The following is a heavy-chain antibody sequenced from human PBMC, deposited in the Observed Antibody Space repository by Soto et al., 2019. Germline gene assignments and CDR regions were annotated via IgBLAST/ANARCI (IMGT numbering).Heavy chain of an antibody. Sequence: LGGSLRLSXAASGFAFSRYWMHWVRQVPGKGLVWVSRINSEETTTTYADSVKGRFTISRDNAKNMLYLQMNSLRAEDTAVYYCARAIYGMDVWGQGTTVTVSS. J-gene: IGHJ6*02. CDR3: ARAIYGMDV. CDR1: GFAFSRYW. V-gene: IGHV3-74*01. CDR2: INSEETTT.